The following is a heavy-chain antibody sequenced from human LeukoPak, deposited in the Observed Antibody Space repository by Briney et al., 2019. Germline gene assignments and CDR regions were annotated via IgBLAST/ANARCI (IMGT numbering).Heavy chain of an antibody. Sequence: SETLSLTCVVYGGPFSGYYWSWIRQPPGKGLEWIGEINHSGSTNYNPSLKSRVTISVGTSKNQFSLRLSSVTAADTAVYYCASRGGPSIVGSGRQTYYYYYGMDVWGQGTTVTVSS. CDR3: ASRGGPSIVGSGRQTYYYYYGMDV. CDR2: INHSGST. J-gene: IGHJ6*02. V-gene: IGHV4-34*01. CDR1: GGPFSGYY. D-gene: IGHD3-10*01.